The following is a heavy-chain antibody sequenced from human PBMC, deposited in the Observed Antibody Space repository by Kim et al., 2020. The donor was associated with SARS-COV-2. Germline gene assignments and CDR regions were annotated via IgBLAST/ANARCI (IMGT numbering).Heavy chain of an antibody. J-gene: IGHJ6*01. Sequence: GGSLRLSCAASGFTFSSNYMSWVRQAPGKGLEWVSVIYSGGSTYYADSVKGRFTISRDNSKNTLYLQMNSLRAEDTAVYYCARVGESPRYFGYYSGMDVWGQGSTDTVSP. CDR1: GFTFSSNY. V-gene: IGHV3-53*01. CDR2: IYSGGST. D-gene: IGHD1-26*01. CDR3: ARVGESPRYFGYYSGMDV.